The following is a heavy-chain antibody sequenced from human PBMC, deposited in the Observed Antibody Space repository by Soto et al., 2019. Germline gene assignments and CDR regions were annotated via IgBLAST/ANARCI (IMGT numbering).Heavy chain of an antibody. CDR2: IWHDGSNK. CDR3: ASDLVGASDSYGLDV. V-gene: IGHV3-33*01. J-gene: IGHJ6*02. Sequence: GSLRLSCAASGFTFSSYGMHWVRQAPGKGLEWVAIIWHDGSNKYYADSVRGRFIISRDNSKNRLYLQMNSLRAEDTAVYYCASDLVGASDSYGLDVWGQGTPVTVSS. D-gene: IGHD1-26*01. CDR1: GFTFSSYG.